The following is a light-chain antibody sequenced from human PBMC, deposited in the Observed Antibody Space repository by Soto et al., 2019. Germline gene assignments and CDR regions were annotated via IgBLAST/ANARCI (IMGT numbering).Light chain of an antibody. CDR3: QHLKTYPQT. CDR1: QGISSY. CDR2: SAS. V-gene: IGKV1-9*01. Sequence: DFQLTQSPSFLSASIGDRVTITCRASQGISSYLAWYQQKPGKPPKLLIYSASTLQSGVPSRFRGSGSGTEFTLTISSLQPEDFATYYCQHLKTYPQTFGQGTKVDIK. J-gene: IGKJ1*01.